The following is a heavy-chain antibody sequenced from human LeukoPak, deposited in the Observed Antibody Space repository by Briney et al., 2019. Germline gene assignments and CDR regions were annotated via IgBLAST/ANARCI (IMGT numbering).Heavy chain of an antibody. CDR1: GFTFSSYA. J-gene: IGHJ4*02. CDR3: ARAPAGWLLIPDGY. D-gene: IGHD5-12*01. Sequence: GGSLRLSCAASGFTFSSYAMHWVRQAPGKGLEWVAVISYDGSNNYYADSVKGRFTISRDNSKNTLYLQMNSLRAEDTAVYYCARAPAGWLLIPDGYWSQGTLVTVSS. V-gene: IGHV3-30-3*01. CDR2: ISYDGSNN.